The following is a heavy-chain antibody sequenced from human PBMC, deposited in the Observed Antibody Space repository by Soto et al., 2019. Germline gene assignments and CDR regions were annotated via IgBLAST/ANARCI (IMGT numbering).Heavy chain of an antibody. CDR3: TTDPQYLKERLGGLSGPS. CDR1: GFTFSNAW. CDR2: IKSKTDGGTT. Sequence: PGGSLRLSCAASGFTFSNAWMSWVRQAPGKGLEWVGRIKSKTDGGTTDYAAPVEGRFTISRDDSKNTLYLQMNSLKTEDTAVYYCTTDPQYLKERLGGLSGPSWGQGTLITVSS. V-gene: IGHV3-15*01. D-gene: IGHD3-16*02. J-gene: IGHJ5*02.